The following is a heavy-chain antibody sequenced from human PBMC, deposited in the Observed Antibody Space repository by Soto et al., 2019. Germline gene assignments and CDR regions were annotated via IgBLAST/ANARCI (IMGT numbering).Heavy chain of an antibody. Sequence: GGSLRLSCAASGFTFSSYWMSWVRQAPGKGLEWVANIKQDGSEKYYVDSVKGRFTISRDNAKNSLYLQMNILRAEDTAVYYCARDGGYYYGDAFDIWGQGTMVTVSS. V-gene: IGHV3-7*01. D-gene: IGHD3-22*01. J-gene: IGHJ3*02. CDR1: GFTFSSYW. CDR2: IKQDGSEK. CDR3: ARDGGYYYGDAFDI.